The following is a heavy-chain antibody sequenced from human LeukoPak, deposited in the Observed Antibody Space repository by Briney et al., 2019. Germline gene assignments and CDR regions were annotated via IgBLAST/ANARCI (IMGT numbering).Heavy chain of an antibody. J-gene: IGHJ6*03. CDR1: GGSFSGYY. V-gene: IGHV4-34*01. CDR3: ARAPERWYSYGSYTYYYMDV. D-gene: IGHD5-18*01. CDR2: INHSGST. Sequence: SETLSLTCAVYGGSFSGYYWSWVRQPPEKGLEWIGEINHSGSTNYNPSLKSRVTISVDTSKNQISLKLSPVTAADTTVYYCARAPERWYSYGSYTYYYMDVWGKGTTVTVSS.